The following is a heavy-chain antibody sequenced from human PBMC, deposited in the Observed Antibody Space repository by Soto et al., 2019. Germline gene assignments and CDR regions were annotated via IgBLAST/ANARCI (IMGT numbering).Heavy chain of an antibody. J-gene: IGHJ6*02. CDR1: GGSISSGGYY. CDR3: ASSSTSLGMAV. Sequence: QVQLQESGPGLVKPSQTLSLTCTVSGGSISSGGYYCSWIRQHPGKGLEWIGYIYYSGSTYYNPPLKSRVNISVDTSKNQFSLKMSSVTAADTAVYYCASSSTSLGMAVWGQGTTVTVSS. V-gene: IGHV4-31*03. CDR2: IYYSGST. D-gene: IGHD2-2*01.